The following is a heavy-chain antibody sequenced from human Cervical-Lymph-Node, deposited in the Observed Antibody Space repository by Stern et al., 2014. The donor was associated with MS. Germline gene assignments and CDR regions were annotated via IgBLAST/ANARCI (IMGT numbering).Heavy chain of an antibody. Sequence: MQLVESGAAVKNPGSSVTVSCKASGGTFSNYAITWVRQEPGRGLAWMGDTNPLFGTTNCAQKFQGRVTMTAHESTATAYMELSGLRSEDTAVYYCAGDRHSSGFDHWGQGTLVTVSS. V-gene: IGHV1-69*01. CDR2: TNPLFGTT. CDR3: AGDRHSSGFDH. D-gene: IGHD3-22*01. CDR1: GGTFSNYA. J-gene: IGHJ4*02.